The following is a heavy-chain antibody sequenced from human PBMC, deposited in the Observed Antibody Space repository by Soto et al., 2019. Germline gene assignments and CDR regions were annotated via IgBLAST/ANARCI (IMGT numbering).Heavy chain of an antibody. J-gene: IGHJ4*02. CDR2: INPANGNT. V-gene: IGHV1-3*05. CDR3: TRSAISPYGGLIGPFDY. D-gene: IGHD3-16*02. Sequence: QVQLAQSGAEERKPGASVKVSCEATGYTFTAYAMPWVRQAPRQRLEWMGWINPANGNTKYSQKFQGRLTITSDTSANTLYMELISLTSEDTAMYYCTRSAISPYGGLIGPFDYWGQGNLVTVSS. CDR1: GYTFTAYA.